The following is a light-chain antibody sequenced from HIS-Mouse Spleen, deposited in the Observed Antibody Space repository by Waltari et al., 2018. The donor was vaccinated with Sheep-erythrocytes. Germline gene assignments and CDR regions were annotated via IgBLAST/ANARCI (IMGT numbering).Light chain of an antibody. CDR3: SSYAGSNNWV. CDR1: SSDVGGYNY. J-gene: IGLJ3*02. V-gene: IGLV2-8*01. CDR2: EVS. Sequence: QSALTQPPSASGSPGQSVTISCTGTSSDVGGYNYVSWYQQHPGKAPKLMIYEVSKRPSVVPDRFSGAKSGNTASLTVSGLQAEDEADYYCSSYAGSNNWVFGGGTKL.